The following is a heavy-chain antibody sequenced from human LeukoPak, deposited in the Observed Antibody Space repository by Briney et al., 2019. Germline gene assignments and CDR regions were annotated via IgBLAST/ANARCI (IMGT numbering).Heavy chain of an antibody. CDR2: ISGSGSNT. CDR1: GFTFYTYG. V-gene: IGHV3-23*01. J-gene: IGHJ4*02. CDR3: AKAITALVLTTWDS. D-gene: IGHD2-8*02. Sequence: AGGSLRLSCAASGFTFYTYGMNWIRQAPVKGLEWVSTISGSGSNTYYADSVKGRFTIFRDNSRNILYLQMNSLRAEDTAVYYCAKAITALVLTTWDSWGQGTLVTVSP.